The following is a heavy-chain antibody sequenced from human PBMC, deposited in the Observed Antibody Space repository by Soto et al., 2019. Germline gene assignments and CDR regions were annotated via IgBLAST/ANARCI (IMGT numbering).Heavy chain of an antibody. V-gene: IGHV4-34*01. CDR3: ARVLKTIRYYYGSGINWFDP. D-gene: IGHD3-10*01. CDR2: INHSGST. Sequence: SETLSLTCAVYGGSFSGYYWSWIRQPPGKGLEWIGEINHSGSTNYNPSLKSRVTISVDTSKNQFSLKLSSVTAADTAVYYCARVLKTIRYYYGSGINWFDPWGQGTLVTVSS. CDR1: GGSFSGYY. J-gene: IGHJ5*02.